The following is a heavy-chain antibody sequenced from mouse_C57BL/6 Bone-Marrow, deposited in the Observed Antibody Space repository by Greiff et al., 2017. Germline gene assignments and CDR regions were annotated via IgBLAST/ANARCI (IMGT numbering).Heavy chain of an antibody. D-gene: IGHD4-1*01. V-gene: IGHV1-55*01. J-gene: IGHJ2*01. CDR2: IYPGSGST. CDR3: ARLGLDLFYFDY. CDR1: GYTFTSYW. Sequence: QVQLQQPGAELVKPGASVKMSCKASGYTFTSYWITWVKQRPGQGLEWIGDIYPGSGSTNYNEKFKSKATLTVDTSSSTAYMQLSSLTSEDSAVYYCARLGLDLFYFDYWGQGTTLTVSS.